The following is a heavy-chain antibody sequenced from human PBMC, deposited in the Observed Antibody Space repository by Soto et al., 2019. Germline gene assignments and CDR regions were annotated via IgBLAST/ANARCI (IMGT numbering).Heavy chain of an antibody. Sequence: ASVKVSCKASGHTFTGYYMHWVRQAPGQGLEWMGWINPNSGGTNYAQKFQGWVTMTRDTSISTAYMELSRLRSDDTAVYYCARGLGSSSHNDYWGQGTLVTVSS. CDR1: GHTFTGYY. D-gene: IGHD6-6*01. CDR2: INPNSGGT. CDR3: ARGLGSSSHNDY. J-gene: IGHJ4*02. V-gene: IGHV1-2*04.